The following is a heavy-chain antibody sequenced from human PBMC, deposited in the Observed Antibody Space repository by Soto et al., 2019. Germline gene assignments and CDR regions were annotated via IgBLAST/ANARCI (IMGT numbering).Heavy chain of an antibody. J-gene: IGHJ4*02. Sequence: EVQLLESGGGLVQSGGSLRLSCAASGFTFSSYAMSWVRQAPGKGLEWVSTISGSGGSTYSADSVKGRFTISRDNTKNTLYLQMNSLRAEDTAVYYCAKNYYFDCWGQGTLVTVSS. CDR3: AKNYYFDC. V-gene: IGHV3-23*01. CDR1: GFTFSSYA. CDR2: ISGSGGST.